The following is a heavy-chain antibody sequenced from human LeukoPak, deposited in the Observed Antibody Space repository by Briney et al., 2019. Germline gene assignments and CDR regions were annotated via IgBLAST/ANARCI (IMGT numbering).Heavy chain of an antibody. CDR3: ARGGDYGVKIDY. V-gene: IGHV3-23*01. D-gene: IGHD3-16*01. J-gene: IGHJ4*02. CDR1: GFTFSRYA. Sequence: GGSLRLSCAVSGFTFSRYAMSWVRQAPGKGLEWVSGISSSGGNTYYADSVKGRFTFSRDNSKNTIYLQMNSLRADGTAVYYCARGGDYGVKIDYWGQGTLVTVSS. CDR2: ISSSGGNT.